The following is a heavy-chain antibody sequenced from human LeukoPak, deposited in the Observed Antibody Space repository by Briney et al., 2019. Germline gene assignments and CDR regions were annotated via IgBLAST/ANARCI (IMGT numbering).Heavy chain of an antibody. J-gene: IGHJ4*02. CDR2: LRGDGET. CDR3: AKASWVSSADAVL. CDR1: GFIFSSYA. V-gene: IGHV3-23*01. D-gene: IGHD3-10*01. Sequence: GGSLRLSCVASGFIFSSYAMSWVRQAPARGLEWVSSLRGDGETFYADSVKGRFTLSRDDSRNTVFLHLNNLRVEDTALYYCAKASWVSSADAVLWGQGTVVTVS.